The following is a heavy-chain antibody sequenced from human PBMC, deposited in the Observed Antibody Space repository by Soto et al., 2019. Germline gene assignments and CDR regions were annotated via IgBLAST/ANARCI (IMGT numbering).Heavy chain of an antibody. J-gene: IGHJ6*02. CDR1: GGSISRYY. CDR2: IYYSGGT. Sequence: SETLSLTSTVSGGSISRYYWNLIRQPPGKGLEWIGHIYYSGGTNYNPSLRSRVTISVDTSKNQFSLKLNSVTDADTAVYYCASSYYDILNGYPIYGLDVWGQGTTVT. V-gene: IGHV4-59*08. D-gene: IGHD3-9*01. CDR3: ASSYYDILNGYPIYGLDV.